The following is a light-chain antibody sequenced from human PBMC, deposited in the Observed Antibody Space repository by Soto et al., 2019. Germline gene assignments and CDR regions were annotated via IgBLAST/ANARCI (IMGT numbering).Light chain of an antibody. CDR3: QQSYSTPYT. CDR2: AAS. J-gene: IGKJ2*01. CDR1: QSISSY. Sequence: DIPMTQSPSSLSASVGDRATITCRASQSISSYLNRYQQKPGKAPKILIYAASSLQIGVPSRFSGSGSGTDFTLTISSLQPEYFATYYCQQSYSTPYTFGQGTKLVIK. V-gene: IGKV1-39*01.